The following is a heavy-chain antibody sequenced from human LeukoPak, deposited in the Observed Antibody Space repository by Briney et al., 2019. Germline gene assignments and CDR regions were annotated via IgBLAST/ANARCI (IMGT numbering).Heavy chain of an antibody. D-gene: IGHD3-22*01. CDR2: ISGSGGST. CDR1: GFTFSSYA. CDR3: AKEAAMHGSGYYYVLNYYYGMDV. V-gene: IGHV3-23*01. Sequence: QAGGSLRLSCAASGFTFSSYAMSWVRQAPGKGLEWVSAISGSGGSTYYADSVKGRFTISRDNSKNTLYLQMNSLRAEDTAVYYCAKEAAMHGSGYYYVLNYYYGMDVWGQGTTVTVSS. J-gene: IGHJ6*02.